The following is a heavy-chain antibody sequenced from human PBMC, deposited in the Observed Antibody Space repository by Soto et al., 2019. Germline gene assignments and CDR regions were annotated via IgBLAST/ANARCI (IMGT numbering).Heavy chain of an antibody. CDR2: ISSSGYT. CDR3: ARGSGAPDY. V-gene: IGHV3-21*01. CDR1: GFTFNTYS. J-gene: IGHJ4*02. Sequence: EVQLVESGGGLVKPGGSLRLSCAASGFTFNTYSMNWLRQAPGKGLEWDASISSSGYTYYADSMKGRFTISRDNAKNSLYLHMNSLRGEDTAVYYCARGSGAPDYWGQGTLVTVSS.